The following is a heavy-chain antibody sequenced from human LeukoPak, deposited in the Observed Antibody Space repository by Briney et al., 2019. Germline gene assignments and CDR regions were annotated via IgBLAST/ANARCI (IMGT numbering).Heavy chain of an antibody. CDR3: ARGGFGEVYYFDY. CDR1: GGSISSGGYY. Sequence: PSETLSLTCTFSGGSISSGGYYWSWIRQHPGKGLEWIGYIYYSGSTYYNPSLKSRVTISVDTSKNQFSLKLRSVTAADTAVYYCARGGFGEVYYFDYWGQGTLVTVSS. J-gene: IGHJ4*02. V-gene: IGHV4-31*03. D-gene: IGHD3-10*01. CDR2: IYYSGST.